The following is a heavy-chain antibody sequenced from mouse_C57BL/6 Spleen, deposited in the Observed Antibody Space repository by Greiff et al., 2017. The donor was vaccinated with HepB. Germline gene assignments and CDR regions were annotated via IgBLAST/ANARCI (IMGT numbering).Heavy chain of an antibody. CDR3: ARKGFDDYDAPYYFDY. CDR2: INPNYGTT. CDR1: GYSFTDYN. Sequence: EVKLVESGPELVKPGASVKISCKASGYSFTDYNMNWVKQSNGKSLEWIGVINPNYGTTSYNQKFKGKATLTVDQSSSTAYMQLNSLTSEDSAVYYCARKGFDDYDAPYYFDYWGQGTTLTVSS. D-gene: IGHD2-4*01. V-gene: IGHV1-39*01. J-gene: IGHJ2*01.